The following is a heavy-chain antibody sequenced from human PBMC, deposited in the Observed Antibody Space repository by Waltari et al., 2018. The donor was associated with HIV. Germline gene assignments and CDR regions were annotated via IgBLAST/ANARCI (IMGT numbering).Heavy chain of an antibody. CDR1: GGSISSYY. CDR2: IYYSGSI. CDR3: ARGPWTPRDNSFSFDS. V-gene: IGHV4-59*01. Sequence: QVQLQESGPGLVKPSETLSLTCIVSGGSISSYYWSWIRQPRGKGLEWIAYIYYSGSINYNPSFNSRVTVSVDTSKNQFSLKLTSVTAADSAVYYCARGPWTPRDNSFSFDSWGQGTLVTVSS. D-gene: IGHD1-20*01. J-gene: IGHJ4*02.